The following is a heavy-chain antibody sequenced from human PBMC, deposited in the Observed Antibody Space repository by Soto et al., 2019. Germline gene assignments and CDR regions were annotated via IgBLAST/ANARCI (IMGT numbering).Heavy chain of an antibody. J-gene: IGHJ5*02. D-gene: IGHD2-15*01. V-gene: IGHV3-23*01. Sequence: EVQLLESGGGLVQPGGSLRLSCAASGFNFRNYAMSWVRQAPGKGLEWVSTISSGDAFTYYADSVKGRFTISRDYSKSTLYLQMNTLRAEDTAVYYCAKDRQDSCFSWGQGTLVTVSS. CDR1: GFNFRNYA. CDR2: ISSGDAFT. CDR3: AKDRQDSCFS.